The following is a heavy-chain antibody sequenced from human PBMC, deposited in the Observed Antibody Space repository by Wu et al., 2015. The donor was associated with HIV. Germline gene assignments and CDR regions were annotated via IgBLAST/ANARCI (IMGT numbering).Heavy chain of an antibody. Sequence: QVQLVQSGAEVKKPGASVKVSCKASGYTFTSYDINWVRQATGQGLEWMGWMNPNSGNTGYAQKFQGRVTMTRNTSISTAYMELSSLRSEDTAVYYCARGASSSSWYYYNWFDPWGQGTLVTVSS. CDR3: ARGASSSSWYYYNWFDP. D-gene: IGHD6-13*01. V-gene: IGHV1-8*01. CDR1: GYTFTSYD. J-gene: IGHJ5*02. CDR2: MNPNSGNT.